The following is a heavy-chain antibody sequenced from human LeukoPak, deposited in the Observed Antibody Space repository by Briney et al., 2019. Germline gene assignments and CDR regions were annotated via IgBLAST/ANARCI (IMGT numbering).Heavy chain of an antibody. J-gene: IGHJ4*02. CDR1: GFTFSTYW. CDR2: INQDGTEK. CDR3: ARNMGDY. D-gene: IGHD2/OR15-2a*01. V-gene: IGHV3-7*04. Sequence: GGSLRLSCAASGFTFSTYWMTWVRQAPGKGLEWVANINQDGTEKDYVDSVKGQLTISRDNAKNSLYLQMNSLRAGDTAVYYCARNMGDYWGQGTLVTVSS.